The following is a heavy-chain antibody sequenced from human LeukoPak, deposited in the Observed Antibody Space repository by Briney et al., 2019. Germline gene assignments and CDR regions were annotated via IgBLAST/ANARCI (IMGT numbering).Heavy chain of an antibody. Sequence: PGRSLRLSCAASGLTFSSYGMHWVRQAPGKGLEWVAVISYDGSNKYYADSVKGRFTISRDNSKSTLYLQMNSLRAEDTAVYYCAKVGYSYGLSTFLDYWGQGTLVTVSS. CDR2: ISYDGSNK. CDR1: GLTFSSYG. J-gene: IGHJ4*02. D-gene: IGHD5-18*01. V-gene: IGHV3-30*18. CDR3: AKVGYSYGLSTFLDY.